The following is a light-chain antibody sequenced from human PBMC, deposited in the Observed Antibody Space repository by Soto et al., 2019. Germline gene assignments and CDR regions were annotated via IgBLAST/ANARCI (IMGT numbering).Light chain of an antibody. V-gene: IGKV3-11*01. J-gene: IGKJ3*01. Sequence: EIVLTQSPATLSLSPGERATLSCRASQSVSSYLAWYQQKPGQAPRLLIYDASNRATGIPARFSGSGSGTDFTLTISRLEPEDFAVYYRQHRSHWPPRITLGPGTKVDIK. CDR1: QSVSSY. CDR3: QHRSHWPPRIT. CDR2: DAS.